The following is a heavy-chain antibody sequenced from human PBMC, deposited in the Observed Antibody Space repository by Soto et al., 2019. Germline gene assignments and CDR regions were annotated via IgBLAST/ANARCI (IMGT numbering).Heavy chain of an antibody. J-gene: IGHJ4*02. D-gene: IGHD1-1*01. CDR1: GFPFSDFS. CDR2: ISSGSTNI. V-gene: IGHV3-11*01. Sequence: QVQLVESGGGLVKPGGSLRLSCAASGFPFSDFSMIWIRQAPGKGLEWISYISSGSTNIFYADSVKGRFTVSRDNAKNSVYLQMDSLRAEDTAVYYCARDRNAAGSDYWGQGTLVTVSS. CDR3: ARDRNAAGSDY.